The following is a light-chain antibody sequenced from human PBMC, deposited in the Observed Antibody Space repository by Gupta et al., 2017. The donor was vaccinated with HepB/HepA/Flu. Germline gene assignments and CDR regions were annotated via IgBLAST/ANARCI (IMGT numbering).Light chain of an antibody. CDR1: SSNIGAGYN. J-gene: IGLJ1*01. CDR3: QSYDNSLSNYV. V-gene: IGLV1-40*01. Sequence: QSVLTQPPSMSGAPGHRATISSTGSSSNIGAGYNVHWYQQFPETAPKLRIYGNNNRPLGVPDRFSASRSGTSASLAITRLQAEDEADFYCQSYDNSLSNYVFVTGTKVTVL. CDR2: GNN.